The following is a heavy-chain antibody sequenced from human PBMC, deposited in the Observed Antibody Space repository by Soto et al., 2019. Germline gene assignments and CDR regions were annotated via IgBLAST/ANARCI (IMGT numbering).Heavy chain of an antibody. CDR3: AKDTYGDYADYYYGMDV. Sequence: LRLSCAASGFTFDDYAMHWVRQAPRKGLEWVSGISWNSGSIGYADSVKGRFTISRDNAKNSLYLQMNSLRAEDTALYYCAKDTYGDYADYYYGMDVWGQGTTVTVSS. V-gene: IGHV3-9*01. J-gene: IGHJ6*02. D-gene: IGHD4-17*01. CDR2: ISWNSGSI. CDR1: GFTFDDYA.